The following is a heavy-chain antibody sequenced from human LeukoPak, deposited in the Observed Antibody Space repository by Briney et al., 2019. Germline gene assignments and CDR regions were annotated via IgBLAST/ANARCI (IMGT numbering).Heavy chain of an antibody. CDR1: GFTFSGSA. CDR2: IRSKANSYAT. J-gene: IGHJ4*02. Sequence: GGSLILSCAASGFTFSGSAMHWVRQASGKGLEWVGRIRSKANSYATAYAASVKGRFTISRDDSKNTAYLQMNSLKTEDTAVYYCTRLEPVVSSSWYVEDDYWGQGTLVTVSS. D-gene: IGHD6-13*01. V-gene: IGHV3-73*01. CDR3: TRLEPVVSSSWYVEDDY.